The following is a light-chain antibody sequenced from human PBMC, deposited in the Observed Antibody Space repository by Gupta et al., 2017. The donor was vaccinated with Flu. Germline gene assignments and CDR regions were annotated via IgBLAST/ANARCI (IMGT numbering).Light chain of an antibody. J-gene: IGLJ1*01. CDR1: SSDVGGYDY. Sequence: QSALTQPRSVSGSPGQSVTISCTGTSSDVGGYDYVPWYRQYPGKVPKLVLYDVTKRPSGVPDRFSGSKSGNTASLTISGLQGEDEADYYCCSFAGAYSFYVFGTGTTVTVL. V-gene: IGLV2-11*01. CDR2: DVT. CDR3: CSFAGAYSFYV.